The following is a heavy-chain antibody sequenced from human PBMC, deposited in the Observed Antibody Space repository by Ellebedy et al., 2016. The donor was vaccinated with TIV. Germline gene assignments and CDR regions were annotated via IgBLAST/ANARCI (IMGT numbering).Heavy chain of an antibody. CDR3: TRDVGYVAGTGCY. J-gene: IGHJ4*02. CDR2: IKQDGSEK. V-gene: IGHV3-7*04. Sequence: GESLKISCAGSGFTFSNYWMSWVRQAPGKGLEWVANIKQDGSEKYYVDSVKGRFTISRDNAKNSLYLQMNSLRAEDTAVYYCTRDVGYVAGTGCYWGQGTLVTVSS. CDR1: GFTFSNYW. D-gene: IGHD6-19*01.